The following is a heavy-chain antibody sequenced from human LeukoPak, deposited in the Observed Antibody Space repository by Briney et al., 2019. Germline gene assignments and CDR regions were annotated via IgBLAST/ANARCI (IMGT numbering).Heavy chain of an antibody. CDR3: ARSTEYYFFDY. D-gene: IGHD2/OR15-2a*01. J-gene: IGHJ4*02. V-gene: IGHV1-69*13. CDR2: IIPIFGTA. Sequence: SVKVSSMASGGTFSIYAISWVRQAPGQGLEWMGGIIPIFGTANYAQKFQGRVTITADESTSTAYMELSSLRSEDTAVYYCARSTEYYFFDYWGQGTLVTVSS. CDR1: GGTFSIYA.